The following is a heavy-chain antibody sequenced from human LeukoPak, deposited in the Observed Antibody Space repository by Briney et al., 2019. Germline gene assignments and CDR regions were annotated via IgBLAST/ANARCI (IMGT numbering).Heavy chain of an antibody. CDR2: IYYSGIT. Sequence: SETLSLTCTVSGGSISSSGYYWGWIRQPPGKGLEWIGSIYYSGITYYNPSLKSRVTISVDTSKNQFSLKLSSVTAADTAVYYCARAWYYYDSSGYYPFDYWGQGTLVTVSS. CDR3: ARAWYYYDSSGYYPFDY. CDR1: GGSISSSGYY. V-gene: IGHV4-39*07. J-gene: IGHJ4*02. D-gene: IGHD3-22*01.